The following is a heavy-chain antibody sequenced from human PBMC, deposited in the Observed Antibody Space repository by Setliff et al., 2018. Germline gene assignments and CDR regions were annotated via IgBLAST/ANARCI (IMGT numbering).Heavy chain of an antibody. CDR2: IFHSGST. Sequence: SETLSLTCSVSGASISSGDFWRSWIRQPPGKGLEWLGNIFHSGSTYYNPTLNSRVTMSVDTSKNQFSLNLTSVTAADTAIYFCARAVDSSGYFPFWFFDLWGRGTLVTVSS. CDR3: ARAVDSSGYFPFWFFDL. D-gene: IGHD3-22*01. CDR1: GASISSGDFW. V-gene: IGHV4-39*07. J-gene: IGHJ2*01.